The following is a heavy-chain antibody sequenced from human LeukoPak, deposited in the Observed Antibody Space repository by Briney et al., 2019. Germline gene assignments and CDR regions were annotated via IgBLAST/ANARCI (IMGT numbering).Heavy chain of an antibody. CDR2: IYYSGST. D-gene: IGHD1-14*01. J-gene: IGHJ4*02. Sequence: PSETLSLTCTVSGGSISSYYWSWIRQSPGKGLEWIGYIYYSGSTNYNPSLKSRVTISVDTSKNQFSLKLSSVTAADTAVYYCARLGRSPTTNFDYWGQGTLVTVSS. CDR3: ARLGRSPTTNFDY. V-gene: IGHV4-59*08. CDR1: GGSISSYY.